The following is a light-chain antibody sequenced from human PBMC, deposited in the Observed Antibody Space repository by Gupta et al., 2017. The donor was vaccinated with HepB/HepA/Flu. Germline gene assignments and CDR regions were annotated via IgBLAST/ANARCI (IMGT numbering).Light chain of an antibody. V-gene: IGKV3-20*01. CDR3: QQYDSLPWT. J-gene: IGKJ1*01. CDR1: QSVSDSQ. Sequence: EIALTQSPGTLSLSPGERATLSCRTSQSVSDSQLAWYQQKPGQAPRLLIYAVSIRATGVPDRVSGSGSGTDFTLTISRLEPEDVAVYYCQQYDSLPWTFGPGTKVEIK. CDR2: AVS.